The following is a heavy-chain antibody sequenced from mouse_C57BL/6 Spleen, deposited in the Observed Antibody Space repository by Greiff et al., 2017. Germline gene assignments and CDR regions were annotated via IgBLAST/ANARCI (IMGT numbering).Heavy chain of an antibody. CDR1: GYAFSSSW. J-gene: IGHJ3*01. CDR3: ARPDYDYDWFAY. V-gene: IGHV1-82*01. D-gene: IGHD2-4*01. Sequence: QVQLKQSGPELVKPGASVKISCKASGYAFSSSWMNWVKQRPGKGLEWIGRIYPGDGDTNYNGKFKGKATLTADKSSSTAYMQLSSLTSEDSAVYFCARPDYDYDWFAYWGQGTLVTVSA. CDR2: IYPGDGDT.